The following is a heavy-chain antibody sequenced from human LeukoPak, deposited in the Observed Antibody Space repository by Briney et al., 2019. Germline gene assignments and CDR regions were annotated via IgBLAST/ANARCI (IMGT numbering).Heavy chain of an antibody. D-gene: IGHD2-2*01. CDR1: GFTFSSYA. CDR3: AKADAPIVVVPAATDWFDP. Sequence: GGSLRLSCAASGFTFSSYAMSWVRQAPGKGLEWVSAISGSGGSTYYADSVKGRFTISRDNSKNTLYLQMNSLRAEDTAVYYCAKADAPIVVVPAATDWFDPWGQGTLVTVSS. CDR2: ISGSGGST. J-gene: IGHJ5*02. V-gene: IGHV3-23*01.